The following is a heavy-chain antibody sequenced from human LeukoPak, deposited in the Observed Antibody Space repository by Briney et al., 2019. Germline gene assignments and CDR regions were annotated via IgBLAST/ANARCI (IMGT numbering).Heavy chain of an antibody. V-gene: IGHV1-69*13. Sequence: SVKVSCKASGGTFSSYDISWVRQAPGQGLEWMGGIIPIFGTANYAQKFQGRVTITADESTSTAYMELSSLRSEDTAVYYCARGALKYSTDAFDIWGQGTMVTVSS. CDR2: IIPIFGTA. D-gene: IGHD2/OR15-2a*01. CDR3: ARGALKYSTDAFDI. J-gene: IGHJ3*02. CDR1: GGTFSSYD.